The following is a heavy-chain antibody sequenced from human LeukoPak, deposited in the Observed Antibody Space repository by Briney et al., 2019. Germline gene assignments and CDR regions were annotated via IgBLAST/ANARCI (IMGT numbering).Heavy chain of an antibody. J-gene: IGHJ4*02. D-gene: IGHD4-17*01. V-gene: IGHV1-3*01. CDR3: ARARWTSTVTTYYLDY. CDR1: GYTFTSYA. Sequence: ASVKVSCKASGYTFTSYAVHWVRQAPGQRLEWLGWINAGSDKIKYSQNFQGRVTITRDAAASTVYMELSSLRSEDTAVYYCARARWTSTVTTYYLDYWGQGTLVTVSS. CDR2: INAGSDKI.